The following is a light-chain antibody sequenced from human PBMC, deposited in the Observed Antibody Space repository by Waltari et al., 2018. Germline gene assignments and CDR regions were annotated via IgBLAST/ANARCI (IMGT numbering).Light chain of an antibody. CDR1: QSLLHSNGYNF. V-gene: IGKV2-28*01. CDR2: LGS. J-gene: IGKJ2*01. CDR3: MQALQAPRT. Sequence: DIVMTQSPLYLRGSAGEPAAISCRSSQSLLHSNGYNFLDWYLQKPGQSPQLLIYLGSNRASGVPDRFSGSGSGTDFTLKISRVEAEDAGFYYCMQALQAPRTFGQGTKLEI.